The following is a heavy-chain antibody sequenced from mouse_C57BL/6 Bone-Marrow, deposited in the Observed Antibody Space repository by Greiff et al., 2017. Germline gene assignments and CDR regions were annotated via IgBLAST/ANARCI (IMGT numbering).Heavy chain of an antibody. D-gene: IGHD2-1*01. J-gene: IGHJ1*03. Sequence: EVKLVESGGGLVKPGGSLKLSCAASGFTFSSYAMSWVRQTPEKRLEWVATISDGGSYTYYPDNVKGRFTISRDNAKNNLYLQMSHLKSEDTAMYYCARGYGNYWYCDVWGTGTTVTVSS. CDR2: ISDGGSYT. V-gene: IGHV5-4*03. CDR1: GFTFSSYA. CDR3: ARGYGNYWYCDV.